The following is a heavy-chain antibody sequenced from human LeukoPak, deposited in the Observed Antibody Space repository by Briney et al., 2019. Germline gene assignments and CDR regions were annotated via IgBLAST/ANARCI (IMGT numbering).Heavy chain of an antibody. CDR3: VPGSGFAY. V-gene: IGHV3-74*01. D-gene: IGHD6-19*01. CDR2: INSDGSST. CDR1: GFTISRYR. Sequence: GGSLRLSCAASGFTISRYRMHWVRQAPGKGLVWASRINSDGSSTNYADSVKGRFTISRDDAKNTLYLQMNSLRAEDTAVYYCVPGSGFAYWGQGSLVTVSS. J-gene: IGHJ4*02.